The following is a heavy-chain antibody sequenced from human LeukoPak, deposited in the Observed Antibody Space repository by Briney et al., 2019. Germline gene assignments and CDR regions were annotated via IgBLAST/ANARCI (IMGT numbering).Heavy chain of an antibody. CDR2: ISGSGGST. J-gene: IGHJ4*02. CDR1: GFTFSSYA. D-gene: IGHD5-12*01. Sequence: GGSLRLSCAASGFTFSSYAMSWVRQAPGKGLEWVSAISGSGGSTYYADSVKGRFTISRDNSKNTLYLQMNSLRAEDTAVYYCAKDPTVYIGGYDEDYWGQGTLVTVSS. V-gene: IGHV3-23*01. CDR3: AKDPTVYIGGYDEDY.